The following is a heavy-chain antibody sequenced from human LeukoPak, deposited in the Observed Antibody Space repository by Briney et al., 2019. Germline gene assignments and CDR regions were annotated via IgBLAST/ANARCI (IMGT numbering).Heavy chain of an antibody. Sequence: PGGSLRLSCAASGFTFSDHYMSWIRQAPGKGLEWVSYISSSGSTIYYADSVKGRFTISRDNAKNSLYLQMNSLRAEDTAVYYCAREGYCSSTSCPSHYYYYYGMDVWGQGTTVTVSS. CDR3: AREGYCSSTSCPSHYYYYYGMDV. CDR1: GFTFSDHY. CDR2: ISSSGSTI. V-gene: IGHV3-11*04. D-gene: IGHD2-2*01. J-gene: IGHJ6*02.